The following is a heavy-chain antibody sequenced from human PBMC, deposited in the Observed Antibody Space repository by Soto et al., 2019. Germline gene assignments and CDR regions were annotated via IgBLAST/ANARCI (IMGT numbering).Heavy chain of an antibody. CDR2: INPNSGDT. CDR1: RYIFTGYY. V-gene: IGHV1-2*02. CDR3: ARSHSAYHYHAMDA. J-gene: IGHJ6*02. Sequence: GASVKVSCKTSRYIFTGYYMHWVRQAPGQGLEWMGWINPNSGDTNYAQRFKGRVSMTSDTSINTAYLELSRLRPGDTAVFFCARSHSAYHYHAMDAWGQGTTVTGS.